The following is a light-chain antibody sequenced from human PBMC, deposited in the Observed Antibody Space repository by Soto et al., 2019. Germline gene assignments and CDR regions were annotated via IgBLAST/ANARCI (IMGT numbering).Light chain of an antibody. CDR1: QSVSSN. CDR2: GAS. V-gene: IGKV3-15*01. J-gene: IGKJ1*01. CDR3: LQHNSYPRT. Sequence: EIVSTQSPATLSVSPGERATLSCRASQSVSSNLAWYQQKPGQAPRLLIYGASTRATGIPARFSGSGSGTEFTLSISSLQSEDFAVYYCLQHNSYPRTFGQGTKVDTK.